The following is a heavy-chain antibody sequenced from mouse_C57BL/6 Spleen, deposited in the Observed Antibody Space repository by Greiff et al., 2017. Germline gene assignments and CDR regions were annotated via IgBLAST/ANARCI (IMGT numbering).Heavy chain of an antibody. CDR2: INPSTGGT. CDR3: ARHGATILYDYLDY. Sequence: VQLKESGPELVKPGASVKISCKASGYSFTGYYMHWVKQSSEKSLEWIGEINPSTGGTSYNQKFKGKATLTVDKSSSTAYMQLKSLTSEDSAVYYCARHGATILYDYLDYWGQGTTLTVSS. V-gene: IGHV1-43*01. CDR1: GYSFTGYY. J-gene: IGHJ2*01. D-gene: IGHD2-3*01.